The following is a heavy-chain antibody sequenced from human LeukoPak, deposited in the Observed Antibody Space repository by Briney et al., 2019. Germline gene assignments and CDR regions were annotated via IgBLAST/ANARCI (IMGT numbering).Heavy chain of an antibody. Sequence: KTSETLSLTCTVSGGSISSYYWSWIRQPAGKGLEWIGRIYTSGSTNYNPSLKSRVTMSVDTSKNQFSLKLSSVTAADTAVYYCARDTRIYCGGDCYSTGFDYWGQGTLVTVSS. CDR1: GGSISSYY. CDR2: IYTSGST. D-gene: IGHD2-21*02. V-gene: IGHV4-4*07. CDR3: ARDTRIYCGGDCYSTGFDY. J-gene: IGHJ4*02.